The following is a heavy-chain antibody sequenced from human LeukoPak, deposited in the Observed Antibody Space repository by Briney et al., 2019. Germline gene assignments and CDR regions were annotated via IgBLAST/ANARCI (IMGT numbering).Heavy chain of an antibody. V-gene: IGHV3-74*01. CDR3: ARVPAANPADY. CDR2: IKNDGSVT. D-gene: IGHD2-2*01. J-gene: IGHJ4*02. CDR1: GFSFSTHW. Sequence: PGGSLRLSCVASGFSFSTHWMHWVRQAPGKGLMRVSRIKNDGSVTSYADSVKGRFTISRDNAKNTLYLQMNSLRAEDTAVYYCARVPAANPADYWGQGTLVTVSS.